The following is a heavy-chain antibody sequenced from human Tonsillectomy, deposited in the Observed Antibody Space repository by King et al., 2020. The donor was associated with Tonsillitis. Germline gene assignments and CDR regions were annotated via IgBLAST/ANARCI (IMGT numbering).Heavy chain of an antibody. CDR2: ISYDGSNK. Sequence: QLVQSGGGVVQPGRSLRLSCAASEFTFSSYAMHWVRQAPGKGLEWVAIISYDGSNKYYADSVKGRFTISRDNSKNTLYLQMNSLRTEDTAVYFCARDEWELRGGKRFDSWGQGTLVTVSS. J-gene: IGHJ4*02. CDR3: ARDEWELRGGKRFDS. CDR1: EFTFSSYA. V-gene: IGHV3-30-3*01. D-gene: IGHD1-26*01.